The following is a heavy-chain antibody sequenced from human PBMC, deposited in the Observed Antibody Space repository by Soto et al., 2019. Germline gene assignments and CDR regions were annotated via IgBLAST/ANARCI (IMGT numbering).Heavy chain of an antibody. V-gene: IGHV4-34*01. Sequence: SETLSLTCAVYGGSFSGYYWSWIRQPPGKGLEWIGEINHSGSTNYNPSLKSRVTISVDTSKNQFSLKLSSVTAADTAVYYCARGGIQPPGWHNWFDPWGQGTLVTVSS. CDR2: INHSGST. D-gene: IGHD5-18*01. CDR3: ARGGIQPPGWHNWFDP. CDR1: GGSFSGYY. J-gene: IGHJ5*02.